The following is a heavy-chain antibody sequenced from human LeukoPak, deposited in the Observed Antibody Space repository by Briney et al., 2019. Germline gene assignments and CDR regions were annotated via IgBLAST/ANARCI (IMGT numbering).Heavy chain of an antibody. CDR3: AKDYSGYDY. V-gene: IGHV3-23*01. CDR1: GFTFSSYG. Sequence: GGSLRLSCAASGFTFSSYGMHWVRQAPGKGLEWVSGISGSGASIYYADSVKGRFTISRDNSKNTLYLQMNSLRAEDTAVYYCAKDYSGYDYWGPGTLVTVSS. J-gene: IGHJ4*02. D-gene: IGHD5-12*01. CDR2: ISGSGASI.